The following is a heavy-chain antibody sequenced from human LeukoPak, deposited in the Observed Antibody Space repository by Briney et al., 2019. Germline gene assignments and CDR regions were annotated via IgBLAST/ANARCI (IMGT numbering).Heavy chain of an antibody. CDR1: GFTFSSYG. J-gene: IGHJ4*02. Sequence: GGSLRLSCAASGFTFSSYGMHWVRQAPGKGLEWVAVISYDGSNKYYADSVKGRFTISRDNSKNTLYLQMNSLRAEDTAVYYCAKNSGGSCYYTFDYWGQGTLVTVSS. D-gene: IGHD2-15*01. CDR3: AKNSGGSCYYTFDY. V-gene: IGHV3-30*18. CDR2: ISYDGSNK.